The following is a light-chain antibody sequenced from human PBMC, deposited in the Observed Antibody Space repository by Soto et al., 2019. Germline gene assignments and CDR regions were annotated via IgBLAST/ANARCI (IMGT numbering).Light chain of an antibody. CDR3: LQHSNFPRT. V-gene: IGKV1-6*01. CDR1: QDIRNF. Sequence: IQMTQSPSSLSASVGDRVTITCRASQDIRNFLGWYQQKPGKAPKLLIYDASKLQSGVPSRFSGSVSGTDFTLTISSLQPEDFATYYCLQHSNFPRTFGQGTKVEV. J-gene: IGKJ1*01. CDR2: DAS.